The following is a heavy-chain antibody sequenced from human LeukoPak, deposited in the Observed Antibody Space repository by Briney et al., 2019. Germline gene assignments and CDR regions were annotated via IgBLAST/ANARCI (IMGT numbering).Heavy chain of an antibody. D-gene: IGHD3-22*01. CDR3: ARDADYYDSSGYYAGYFDY. CDR2: INPNSGGT. Sequence: ASVKVSCKASGYTFTGYYMHWVRQAPGQGLEWMGWINPNSGGTNYAQKLQGRVTMTRDTCISTAYMELSRLRSDDTAVYYCARDADYYDSSGYYAGYFDYWGQGTLVTVSS. V-gene: IGHV1-2*02. CDR1: GYTFTGYY. J-gene: IGHJ4*02.